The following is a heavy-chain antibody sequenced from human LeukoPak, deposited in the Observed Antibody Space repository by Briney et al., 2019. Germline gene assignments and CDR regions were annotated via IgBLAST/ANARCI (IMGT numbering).Heavy chain of an antibody. Sequence: SQTLSLTCTVSGGSISSGSHYWSWIRQPAGKGLEWIGRIYTSGSTNYNPSLKSRVTISVDTSKNQFSLKLSSVTAADTAVYYCARDLGLEQETDFGWFDPWGQGTLVTVSS. CDR1: GGSISSGSHY. V-gene: IGHV4-61*02. CDR2: IYTSGST. J-gene: IGHJ5*02. D-gene: IGHD1/OR15-1a*01. CDR3: ARDLGLEQETDFGWFDP.